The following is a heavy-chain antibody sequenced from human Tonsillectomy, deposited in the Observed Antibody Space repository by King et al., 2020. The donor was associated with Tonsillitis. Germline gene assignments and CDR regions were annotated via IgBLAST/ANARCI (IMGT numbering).Heavy chain of an antibody. V-gene: IGHV4-30-4*07. Sequence: VQLQESGPGLVKPSQTLSLTCAVSGGSISSGGYSWSWIRQPPGKGLEWIGYIHYSGSTYYKPSLRSRVTISVDTSKNQFSLKLSSVTAADTAVYYCVRQGPGMAARPFDYWGQGTLVTVSS. J-gene: IGHJ4*02. D-gene: IGHD6-6*01. CDR2: IHYSGST. CDR1: GGSISSGGYS. CDR3: VRQGPGMAARPFDY.